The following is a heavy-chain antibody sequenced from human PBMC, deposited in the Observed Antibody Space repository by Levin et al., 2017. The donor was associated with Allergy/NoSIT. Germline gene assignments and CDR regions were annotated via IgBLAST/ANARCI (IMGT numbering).Heavy chain of an antibody. CDR2: IYYSGST. CDR1: GGSISSYY. V-gene: IGHV4-59*01. Sequence: GSLRLSCTVSGGSISSYYWSWMRQPPGKGLEWIGYIYYSGSTNYNPSLKSRLTISVDTSKNEFSLKLSSVTAADTAVYYCARHPSYGSGSYAVDYWGQGTLVTVFS. J-gene: IGHJ4*02. CDR3: ARHPSYGSGSYAVDY. D-gene: IGHD3-10*01.